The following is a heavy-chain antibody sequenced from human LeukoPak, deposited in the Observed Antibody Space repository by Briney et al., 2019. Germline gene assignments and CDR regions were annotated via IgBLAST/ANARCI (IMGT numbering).Heavy chain of an antibody. CDR2: IYHSGST. V-gene: IGHV4-59*08. CDR3: ARQQWLGNWFDP. Sequence: SETLSLTCTVSGGSISSYYWSWIRQPPGKGLEWIGYIYHSGSTNYNPSLKSRVTISVDTSKNQFSLKLSSVTAADTAVYYCARQQWLGNWFDPWGQGTLVTVSS. D-gene: IGHD6-19*01. J-gene: IGHJ5*02. CDR1: GGSISSYY.